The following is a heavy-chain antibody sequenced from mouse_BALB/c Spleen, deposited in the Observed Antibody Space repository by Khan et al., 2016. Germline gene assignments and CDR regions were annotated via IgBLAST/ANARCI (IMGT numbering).Heavy chain of an antibody. J-gene: IGHJ2*01. CDR1: GSSLTSYG. D-gene: IGHD1-1*01. V-gene: IGHV2-9*02. CDR3: ARDHYYGSSYLDY. Sequence: QVQLKQSGPGLVAPSQSLSITCTVSGSSLTSYGVHWVRQPPGTGLEWLGVIWAGGSTNYNSARMSRLSVSKVHSKSQVFAKMNSLQTDDTAMYYCARDHYYGSSYLDYCGQGTTLTVSS. CDR2: IWAGGST.